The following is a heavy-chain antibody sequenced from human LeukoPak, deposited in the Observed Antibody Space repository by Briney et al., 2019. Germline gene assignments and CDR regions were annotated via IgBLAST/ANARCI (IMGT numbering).Heavy chain of an antibody. J-gene: IGHJ5*02. CDR2: IYYSGST. CDR1: GGSFSGYY. Sequence: PSETLSLTCAVYGGSFSGYYWSWIRQPPGKGLEWIGSIYYSGSTYYNPSLKSRVTISVDTSKNQFSLKLSSVTAADTAVYYCARFYGSGFNWFDPWGQGTLVTVSS. V-gene: IGHV4-34*01. D-gene: IGHD3-10*01. CDR3: ARFYGSGFNWFDP.